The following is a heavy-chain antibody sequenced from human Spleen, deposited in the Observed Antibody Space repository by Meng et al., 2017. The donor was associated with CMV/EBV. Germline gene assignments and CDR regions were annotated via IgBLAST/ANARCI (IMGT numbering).Heavy chain of an antibody. CDR2: INPSGGST. CDR3: ARLWVYSSSSVKDYGMDV. D-gene: IGHD6-6*01. Sequence: ASVKVSCKAYVGTFNNYAITWVRQAPGQGLEWMGIINPSGGSTSYAQKFQGRVTMTRDTSTSTVYMELSSLRSEDTAVYYCARLWVYSSSSVKDYGMDVWGQGTTVTVSS. J-gene: IGHJ6*02. CDR1: VGTFNNYA. V-gene: IGHV1-46*02.